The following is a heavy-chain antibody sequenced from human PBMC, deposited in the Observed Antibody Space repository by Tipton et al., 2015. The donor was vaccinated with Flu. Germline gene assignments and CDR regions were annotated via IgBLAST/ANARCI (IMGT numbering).Heavy chain of an antibody. CDR2: IYRGGTT. Sequence: SLRLSCAASGLTVSSKHMGWVRQAPGKGLQWVSVIYRGGTTYVADSVKGRCTISRDNSKNTLYLQWNSLTTEDTAVYYCATLGNSGTDGFDIWGQGTMVTISS. J-gene: IGHJ3*02. V-gene: IGHV3-66*02. D-gene: IGHD5-12*01. CDR3: ATLGNSGTDGFDI. CDR1: GLTVSSKH.